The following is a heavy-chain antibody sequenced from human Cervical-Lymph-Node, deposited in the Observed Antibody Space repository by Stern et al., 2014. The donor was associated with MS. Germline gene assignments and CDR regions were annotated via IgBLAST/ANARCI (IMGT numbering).Heavy chain of an antibody. CDR1: GFTVSSNY. CDR3: ARGMVGIEPYYFDY. V-gene: IGHV3-53*04. Sequence: EVQLVESGGGLVQPGGSLRLSCAASGFTVSSNYMSWVRQAPGKGLEWVSVIYSGGHTYYADSVKGRFTISRHNSKNTLYLQMNSLRAEDTAVYYCARGMVGIEPYYFDYWGQGTLVTVSS. CDR2: IYSGGHT. D-gene: IGHD5-18*01. J-gene: IGHJ4*02.